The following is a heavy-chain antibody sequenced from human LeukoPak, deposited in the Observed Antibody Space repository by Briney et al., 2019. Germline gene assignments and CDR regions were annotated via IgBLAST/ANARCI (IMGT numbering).Heavy chain of an antibody. Sequence: ASVKVSCKASVGTFSSYAISWVRQAPGQGLEWMGWINPNSGGTNYAQKFQGWVTVTRDTSISTAYMELSRLRSDDTAVYYCARSLGYSGSYYYYFDYWGQGTLVTVSS. D-gene: IGHD1-26*01. CDR2: INPNSGGT. CDR1: VGTFSSYA. CDR3: ARSLGYSGSYYYYFDY. J-gene: IGHJ4*02. V-gene: IGHV1-2*04.